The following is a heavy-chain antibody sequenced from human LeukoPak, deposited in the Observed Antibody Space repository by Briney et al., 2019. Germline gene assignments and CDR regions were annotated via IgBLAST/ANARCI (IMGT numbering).Heavy chain of an antibody. J-gene: IGHJ4*02. Sequence: ASVKVSCKASGYTFTGYYMHWVRQAPGQGLEWMGRINPNSGGTNYAQKFQGRVTMTRGTSISTAYMELSRLRSDDTAVYYCARSRTTVVTRTFDYWGQGTLVTVSS. D-gene: IGHD4-23*01. CDR2: INPNSGGT. CDR1: GYTFTGYY. V-gene: IGHV1-2*06. CDR3: ARSRTTVVTRTFDY.